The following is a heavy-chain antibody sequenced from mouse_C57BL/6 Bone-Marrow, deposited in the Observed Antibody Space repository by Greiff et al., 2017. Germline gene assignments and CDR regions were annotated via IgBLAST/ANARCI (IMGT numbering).Heavy chain of an antibody. CDR3: ARGGIYYDYPYAMDY. CDR2: INPSSGYT. D-gene: IGHD2-4*01. J-gene: IGHJ4*01. Sequence: VQVVESGAELARPGASVKMSCKASGYTFTSYTMHWVKQRPGQGLEWIGYINPSSGYTKYNQKFKDKATLTADKSSSTAYMQLSSLTSEDSAVYYCARGGIYYDYPYAMDYWGQGTSVTVSS. CDR1: GYTFTSYT. V-gene: IGHV1-4*01.